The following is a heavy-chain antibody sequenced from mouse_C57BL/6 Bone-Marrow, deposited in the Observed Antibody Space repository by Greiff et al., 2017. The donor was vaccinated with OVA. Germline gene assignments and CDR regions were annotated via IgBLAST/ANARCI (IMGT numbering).Heavy chain of an antibody. J-gene: IGHJ2*01. Sequence: QVQLKQSGAELARPGASVKLSCKASGYTFTSYGISWVKQRTGQGLEWIGEIYPRSGNTYYNEKFKGKATLTADKSSSTAYMELRSLTSEDSAVYFCARSDYGSSHWGQGTTLTVSS. D-gene: IGHD1-1*01. V-gene: IGHV1-81*01. CDR1: GYTFTSYG. CDR2: IYPRSGNT. CDR3: ARSDYGSSH.